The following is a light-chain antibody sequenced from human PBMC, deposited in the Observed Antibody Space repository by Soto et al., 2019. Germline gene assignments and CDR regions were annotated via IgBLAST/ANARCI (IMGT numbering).Light chain of an antibody. CDR3: QQLNSYPLT. J-gene: IGKJ4*01. V-gene: IGKV1-9*01. CDR2: GAS. Sequence: DIQMTQSPSSLSASVGDRVTITCRASQGISSYLAWYQQKPGRAPNLLIYGASTLRSGVPSRFSGSGSGTDFTLTISSLQPEDFATYYCQQLNSYPLTFGGGTKVDIK. CDR1: QGISSY.